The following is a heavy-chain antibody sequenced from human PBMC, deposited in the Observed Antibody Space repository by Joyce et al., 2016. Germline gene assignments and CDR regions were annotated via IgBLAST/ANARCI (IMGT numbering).Heavy chain of an antibody. CDR1: GGSVSSGSYY. Sequence: QVQLQESGPGLVKPSETLSLTCTVSGGSVSSGSYYWSWIRQPPGKGLEWIGYIYYSGSTNYNPSLKSRGTISVDTSKNQFSLKLSSVTAADTAVYYCASHFRGDAFDIWGQGTMVTVSS. CDR3: ASHFRGDAFDI. D-gene: IGHD3-3*02. J-gene: IGHJ3*02. CDR2: IYYSGST. V-gene: IGHV4-61*01.